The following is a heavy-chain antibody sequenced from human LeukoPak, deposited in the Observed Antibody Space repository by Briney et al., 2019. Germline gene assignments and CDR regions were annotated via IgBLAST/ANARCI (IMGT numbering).Heavy chain of an antibody. Sequence: PSETLSLTCTVSGGSISSYYWSWIRQRPGKGLEWIGYIYYSGSTNYNPSLKSRVTISVDTSKNHFSLKLSSVTAADTAVYYCARGGYCSRPSCYAFDYWGQGTLVTVSS. V-gene: IGHV4-59*01. J-gene: IGHJ4*02. CDR1: GGSISSYY. CDR3: ARGGYCSRPSCYAFDY. CDR2: IYYSGST. D-gene: IGHD2-2*01.